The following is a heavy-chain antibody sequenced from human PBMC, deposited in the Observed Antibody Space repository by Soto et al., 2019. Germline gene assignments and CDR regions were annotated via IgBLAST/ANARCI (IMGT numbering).Heavy chain of an antibody. CDR1: GYTFTSYD. CDR2: ISAYNGNT. V-gene: IGHV1-18*01. J-gene: IGHJ5*02. CDR3: ARVKTSGYHNWFDP. Sequence: ASVKVSCKASGYTFTSYDINWVRQATGQGLEWMGWISAYNGNTNYAQKLQGRVTMTTDTSTSTAYMELRSLRSDDTAVYYCARVKTSGYHNWFDPWGQGTLVTVSS. D-gene: IGHD3-22*01.